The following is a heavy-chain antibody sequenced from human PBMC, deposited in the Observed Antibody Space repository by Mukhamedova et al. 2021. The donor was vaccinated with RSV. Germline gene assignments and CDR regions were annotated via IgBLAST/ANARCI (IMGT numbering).Heavy chain of an antibody. J-gene: IGHJ5*02. CDR2: IDPGDSYT. D-gene: IGHD3-22*01. V-gene: IGHV5-10-1*01. CDR3: ARRGGDFNDISDYWFHP. Sequence: WVGRIDPGDSYTKYSPSFQGHVTISADKSISTAYLQWSSLKASDTAMYYCARRGGDFNDISDYWFHPWGQGTLVTVSS.